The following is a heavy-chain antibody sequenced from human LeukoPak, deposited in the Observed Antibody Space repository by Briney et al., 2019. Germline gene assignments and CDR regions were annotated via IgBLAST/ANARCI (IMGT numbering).Heavy chain of an antibody. D-gene: IGHD3-10*01. V-gene: IGHV4-38-2*02. J-gene: IGHJ4*02. CDR2: IYHSGST. Sequence: SETLSLTCTVSGYSISSGYYWGWIRPPPGKGLEWIGSIYHSGSTYYNPSLKSRVTISVDTSKNQFSLKLSSVTAADTAVYYCVGGFGELDYFDYWGQGTLVTVSS. CDR1: GYSISSGYY. CDR3: VGGFGELDYFDY.